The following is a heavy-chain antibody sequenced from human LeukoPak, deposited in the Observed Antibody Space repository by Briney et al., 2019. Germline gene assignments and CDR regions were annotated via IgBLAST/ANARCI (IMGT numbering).Heavy chain of an antibody. J-gene: IGHJ4*02. CDR3: AKQLGYCSDGSCYFPY. CDR2: ISNNGGYT. CDR1: GFTFSSSA. Sequence: GESLRLSYAASGFTFSSSAMSWVRQAPGKGLEWVSAISNNGGYTYYADSVQGRFTISRDNSKSTLCLQMNSLRAEDTAVYYCAKQLGYCSDGSCYFPYWGQGTLVTVTS. V-gene: IGHV3-23*01. D-gene: IGHD2-15*01.